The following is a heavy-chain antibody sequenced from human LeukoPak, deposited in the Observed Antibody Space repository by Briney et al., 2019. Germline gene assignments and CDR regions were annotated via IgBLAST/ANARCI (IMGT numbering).Heavy chain of an antibody. CDR2: IRSKANNYAT. CDR1: RFTVSGSA. Sequence: PGGSLRLSCAAPRFTVSGSAVNWVRQASGKGPEWVGRIRSKANNYATAYIVSVKGRFTISRDDSKNTAYLQMNSLKNEDTAVYYCIRQNDYGDFRFGYWGQGSLVTVSS. D-gene: IGHD4-17*01. V-gene: IGHV3-73*01. CDR3: IRQNDYGDFRFGY. J-gene: IGHJ4*02.